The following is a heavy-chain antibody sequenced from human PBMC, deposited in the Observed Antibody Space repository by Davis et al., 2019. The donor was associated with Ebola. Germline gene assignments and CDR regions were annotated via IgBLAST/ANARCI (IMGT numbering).Heavy chain of an antibody. D-gene: IGHD2-2*01. CDR2: IYHSGST. J-gene: IGHJ6*02. V-gene: IGHV4-34*01. Sequence: SETLSLTCAVYGGSFSGYYWSWIRQPPGKGLEWIGEIYHSGSTNYNPSLKSRVTISVDKSKNQFSLKLSSVTAADTAVYYCARSAGYCSSTSCIYYYYYVMDVWGQGTTVTVSS. CDR1: GGSFSGYY. CDR3: ARSAGYCSSTSCIYYYYYVMDV.